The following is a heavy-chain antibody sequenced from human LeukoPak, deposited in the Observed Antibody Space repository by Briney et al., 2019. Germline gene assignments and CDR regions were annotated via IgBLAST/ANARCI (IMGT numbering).Heavy chain of an antibody. CDR2: ISAYNGNT. CDR1: GYTFTTFN. V-gene: IGHV1-18*01. D-gene: IGHD3-22*01. Sequence: ASVKVSCKTTGYTFTTFNIAWVRQAPGQGLEWMGWISAYNGNTNYAQKLQGRVTMTTDTSTSTAYMELRSLRSDDTAVYYCARDFGDSGSSGWSIWGQGTLVTVSS. CDR3: ARDFGDSGSSGWSI. J-gene: IGHJ4*02.